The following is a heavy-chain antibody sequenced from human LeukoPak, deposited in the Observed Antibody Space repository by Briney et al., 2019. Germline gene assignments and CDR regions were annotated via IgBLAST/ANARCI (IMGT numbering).Heavy chain of an antibody. CDR1: GFTFTSYA. D-gene: IGHD2-2*01. Sequence: PGGSLRLSCAASGFTFTSYAMSWVRQAPGKGLEWVATISGSGGSTYYADSVKGRFTISRDNSKNTLYLQMNSLRAEDTAVYYCAKVPYQTAGIYYFDYWGQGTLVTVSS. J-gene: IGHJ4*02. CDR3: AKVPYQTAGIYYFDY. CDR2: ISGSGGST. V-gene: IGHV3-23*01.